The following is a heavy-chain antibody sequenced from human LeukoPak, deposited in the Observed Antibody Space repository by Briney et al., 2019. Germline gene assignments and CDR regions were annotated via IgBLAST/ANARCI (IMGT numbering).Heavy chain of an antibody. CDR1: GFTFSSYA. V-gene: IGHV3-30-3*01. J-gene: IGHJ4*02. D-gene: IGHD1-14*01. Sequence: GGSLRLSCAASGFTFSSYAMHWVRQAPGKGLEWMAVISYDGSNKYYADSVKGRFTISRDNSKNTLYLRMNSLRAEDTAVYYCAGMYYFDYWGQGTLVTVSS. CDR3: AGMYYFDY. CDR2: ISYDGSNK.